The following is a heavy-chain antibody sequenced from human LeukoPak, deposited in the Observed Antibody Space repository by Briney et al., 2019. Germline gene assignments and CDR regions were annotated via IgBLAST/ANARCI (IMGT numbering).Heavy chain of an antibody. V-gene: IGHV3-23*01. CDR3: AKSPLASCSGVKCYPLDY. D-gene: IGHD2-15*01. CDR2: ITGSTGNT. CDR1: GFTFSNYA. J-gene: IGHJ4*02. Sequence: GGSLRLSCAASGFTFSNYAMSWVRQAPGKGLEWVSAITGSTGNTYYADSVKGRFTISRDNSKSTLYLQMSNLRAEDTAIYSCAKSPLASCSGVKCYPLDYWAREPWSPSPQ.